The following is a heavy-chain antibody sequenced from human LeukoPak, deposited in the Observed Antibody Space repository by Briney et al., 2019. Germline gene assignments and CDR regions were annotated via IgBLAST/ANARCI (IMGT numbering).Heavy chain of an antibody. J-gene: IGHJ4*02. D-gene: IGHD3-22*01. Sequence: SETLSLTCAVSGGSISSGHWWTWVRQPPGKGLEWVGEVFHTGSTDYNPSLKSRVTISVDKSKNQFSLKLSSVTAADTAVYYCARHSSHYYDSSGYYGPADYWGQGTLVTVSS. CDR1: GGSISSGHW. V-gene: IGHV4-4*02. CDR2: VFHTGST. CDR3: ARHSSHYYDSSGYYGPADY.